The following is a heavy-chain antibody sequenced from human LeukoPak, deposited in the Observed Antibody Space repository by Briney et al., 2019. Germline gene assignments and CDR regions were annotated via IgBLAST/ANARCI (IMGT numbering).Heavy chain of an antibody. J-gene: IGHJ6*02. D-gene: IGHD6-19*01. Sequence: PGRSLRLSCAASGITFSSYAMHWVRQAPGKGLEWVAVISYDGSNKYYADSVKGRFTISRDNSKNTLYLQMNSLRAEDTAVYYCARAVAGPHYYYGMDVWGQGTTVTVSS. CDR2: ISYDGSNK. CDR1: GITFSSYA. V-gene: IGHV3-30*04. CDR3: ARAVAGPHYYYGMDV.